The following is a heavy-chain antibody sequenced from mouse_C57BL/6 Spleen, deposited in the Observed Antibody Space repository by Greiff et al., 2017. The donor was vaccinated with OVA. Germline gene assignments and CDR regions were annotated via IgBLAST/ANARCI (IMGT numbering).Heavy chain of an antibody. CDR3: AREGDYGSSSYYAIDY. V-gene: IGHV1-55*01. CDR1: GYTFTSYW. Sequence: VQLQQPGAELVKPGASVKMSCKASGYTFTSYWITWVKQRPGKGLEWIGDLYPGSGSTNYNEKLQSKATLTVDTSSSTAYMQLSSLTSEVSAVYSYAREGDYGSSSYYAIDYWGQGTSVTVSS. D-gene: IGHD1-1*01. CDR2: LYPGSGST. J-gene: IGHJ4*01.